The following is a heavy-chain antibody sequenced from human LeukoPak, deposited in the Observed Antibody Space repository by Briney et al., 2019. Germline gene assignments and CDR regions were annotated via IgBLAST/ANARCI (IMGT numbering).Heavy chain of an antibody. CDR1: GGSINSDHYY. D-gene: IGHD3-22*01. CDR3: ARTLYYYDSRGYYVADSFDF. V-gene: IGHV4-39*01. J-gene: IGHJ3*01. CDR2: IYYTGKI. Sequence: AETLSLTCIVSGGSINSDHYYWAWIRQPPGKGLEWIGTIYYTGKIYYNPSLKSRLTMSVDTSKNQFSLTLSSVIAADTAVYYCARTLYYYDSRGYYVADSFDFWGHGTMVAVSS.